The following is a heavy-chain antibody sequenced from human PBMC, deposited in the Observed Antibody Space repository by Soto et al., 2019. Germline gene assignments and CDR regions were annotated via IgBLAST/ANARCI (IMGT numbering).Heavy chain of an antibody. J-gene: IGHJ3*02. CDR3: ARVPWQWLGGYAFDI. V-gene: IGHV4-59*01. Sequence: SETLSITSTVSGGSISSYYWSWIRQPPGKGLEWIGYIYYSGSTNYNPSLKSRATISVDTSKNQFTLKLSSVTAADTAVYYCARVPWQWLGGYAFDIWGQGTMVTVSS. CDR2: IYYSGST. D-gene: IGHD6-19*01. CDR1: GGSISSYY.